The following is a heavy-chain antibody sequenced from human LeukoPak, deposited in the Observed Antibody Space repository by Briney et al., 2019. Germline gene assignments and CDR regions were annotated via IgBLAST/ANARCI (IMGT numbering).Heavy chain of an antibody. D-gene: IGHD2-2*01. V-gene: IGHV4-39*07. CDR3: ASESSTSTYYYYYMDV. Sequence: SETLSLTCTVSGGSISSSSYYWGWIRQPPGKGLEWIGSIYYSGSTYYNPSLKSRVTISVDTSKNQFSLKLSSVTAADTAVYYCASESSTSTYYYYYMDVWGKGTTVTVSS. CDR2: IYYSGST. CDR1: GGSISSSSYY. J-gene: IGHJ6*03.